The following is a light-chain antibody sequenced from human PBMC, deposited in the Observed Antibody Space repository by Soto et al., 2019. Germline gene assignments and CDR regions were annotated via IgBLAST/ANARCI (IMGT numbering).Light chain of an antibody. V-gene: IGKV1-5*03. CDR1: QSISSW. CDR2: KAS. CDR3: QQYNSYWT. J-gene: IGKJ1*01. Sequence: DIQMTQSPSTLSASVGDRVTITCRASQSISSWLAWYQQKPGKAPRLLIYKASSLESGVPSRFSRSGSGTEFTLTMSSLQPDDFATYYCQQYNSYWTFGQGTKVEIK.